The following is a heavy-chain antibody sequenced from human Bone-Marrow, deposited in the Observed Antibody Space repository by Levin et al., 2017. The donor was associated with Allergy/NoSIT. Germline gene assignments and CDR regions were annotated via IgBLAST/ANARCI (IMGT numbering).Heavy chain of an antibody. D-gene: IGHD4-17*01. CDR3: ARQGYGDERSDAFDI. CDR1: GSSFTSYW. J-gene: IGHJ3*02. V-gene: IGHV5-51*01. Sequence: AGGSLRLSCKGSGSSFTSYWIGWVRQMPGKGLEWMGIIHPGDSDTRYSPSFQGQVTISADKSISTAYLQWSSLKASDTAMYYCARQGYGDERSDAFDIWGQGTMVTVSS. CDR2: IHPGDSDT.